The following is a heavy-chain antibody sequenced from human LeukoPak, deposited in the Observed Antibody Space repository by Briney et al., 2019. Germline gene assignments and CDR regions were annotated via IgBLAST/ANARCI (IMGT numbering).Heavy chain of an antibody. D-gene: IGHD6-6*01. V-gene: IGHV3-30*04. CDR3: AKERRVQPKFFDS. CDR1: GFTFSSYA. J-gene: IGHJ4*02. CDR2: ISYDGSNK. Sequence: GGSLRLSCAASGFTFSSYAMHWVRQAPGKGLEWVAVISYDGSNKYYADSVKGRFTISRDNSKNTLYLQMNSLRAEDTAVYYCAKERRVQPKFFDSWGQGTLVTVSS.